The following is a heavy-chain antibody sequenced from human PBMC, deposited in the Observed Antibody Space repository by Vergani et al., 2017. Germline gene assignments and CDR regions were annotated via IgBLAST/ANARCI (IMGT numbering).Heavy chain of an antibody. D-gene: IGHD2-2*01. CDR1: GYTFSAYY. CDR2: INPNNGGT. Sequence: QVHLVQSGAEVKKPGASVKVSCKASGYTFSAYYMHWVRQAPGQGLEWMGWINPNNGGTNSAQKFQGRVTLTRETSISTAYMELSTLTSDDTAVYYCARGQDVTVVPTTREDWVYPWGQGTLVTVSS. J-gene: IGHJ5*02. CDR3: ARGQDVTVVPTTREDWVYP. V-gene: IGHV1-2*02.